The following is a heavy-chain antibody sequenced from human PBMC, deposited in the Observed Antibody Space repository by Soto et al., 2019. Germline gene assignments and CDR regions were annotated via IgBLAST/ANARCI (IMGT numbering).Heavy chain of an antibody. CDR2: IYYSGST. V-gene: IGHV4-39*01. J-gene: IGHJ3*02. D-gene: IGHD2-15*01. Sequence: SETLSLTCTVSGGSISSSSYYWGWIRQPPGKGLEWIGSIYYSGSTYYNPSLKSRVTISVDTSKNQFSLKLSSVTAADTAVYYCARGVVVVVGAPEIYAFDIWGQGTMVTVSS. CDR1: GGSISSSSYY. CDR3: ARGVVVVVGAPEIYAFDI.